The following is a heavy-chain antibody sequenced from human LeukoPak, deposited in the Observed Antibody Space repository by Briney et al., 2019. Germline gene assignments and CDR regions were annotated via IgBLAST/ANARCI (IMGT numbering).Heavy chain of an antibody. J-gene: IGHJ4*02. CDR2: INHSGST. CDR1: GGSLCNYY. D-gene: IGHD3-10*01. CDR3: ARWVRGYFDY. V-gene: IGHV4-34*01. Sequence: PSETLSLTCTVSGGSLCNYYWSWLRQPPGKGLEWIGEINHSGSTNYNPSLKSRVTISVDTSKNQFSLKLSSVTAADTAVYYCARWVRGYFDYWGQGTLVTVSS.